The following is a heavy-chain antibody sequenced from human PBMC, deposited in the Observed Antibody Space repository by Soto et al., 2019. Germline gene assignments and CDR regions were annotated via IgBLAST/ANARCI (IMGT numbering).Heavy chain of an antibody. Sequence: SCPTLVNPTQTLTLTCTFSGFSLSTSGVGVDWIRQPPGKALEWLALIYWDDDTRYSPSLKSRLTITKDTSKNQVVLTMTNMDPVDTATYYCAHRPGWTNPFDYWGQGTLVTVSS. CDR3: AHRPGWTNPFDY. V-gene: IGHV2-5*02. CDR1: GFSLSTSGVG. CDR2: IYWDDDT. D-gene: IGHD6-19*01. J-gene: IGHJ4*02.